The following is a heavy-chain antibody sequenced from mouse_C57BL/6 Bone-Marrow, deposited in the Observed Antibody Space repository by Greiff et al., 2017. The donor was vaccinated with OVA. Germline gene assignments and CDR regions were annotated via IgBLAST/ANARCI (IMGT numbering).Heavy chain of an antibody. CDR2: ISDGGSYT. Sequence: EVQGVESGGGLVKPGGSLKLSCAASGFTFSSYAMSWVRQTPEKRLEWVATISDGGSYTYYPDNVKGRFTISRDNAKNNLYLQMSQLKSEDTAMYYCGTVVARGYAMDYWGQGTSVTVSS. CDR1: GFTFSSYA. CDR3: GTVVARGYAMDY. J-gene: IGHJ4*01. D-gene: IGHD1-1*01. V-gene: IGHV5-4*01.